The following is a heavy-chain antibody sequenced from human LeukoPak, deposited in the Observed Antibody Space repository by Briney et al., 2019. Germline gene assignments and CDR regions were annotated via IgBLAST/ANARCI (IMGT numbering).Heavy chain of an antibody. CDR2: IISDGSRT. CDR1: GFTFSSYW. CDR3: ARGVAHAFDI. V-gene: IGHV3-74*01. J-gene: IGHJ3*02. Sequence: GGSLRLSCADSGFTFSSYWMHWVRHAPGKGLVWVSHIISDGSRTSYADSVKGRFTISRDNAKNTLYLQMNTLRAEDTAVYYCARGVAHAFDIWGQGTMVTVSS. D-gene: IGHD5-12*01.